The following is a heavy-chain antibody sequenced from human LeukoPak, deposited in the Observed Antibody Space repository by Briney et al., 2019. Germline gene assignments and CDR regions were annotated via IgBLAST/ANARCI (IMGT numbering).Heavy chain of an antibody. CDR1: GFTFDDYG. Sequence: GGSLRLSCAASGFTFDDYGMSWVRQAPGRGLEWVSGINWNGGSTGYADSVKGRFTISRDNAKNSLYLQMNSLRAEDTALYYCARDYGSGVTDAFDIWGQGTRVTVSS. D-gene: IGHD3-10*01. J-gene: IGHJ3*02. CDR2: INWNGGST. CDR3: ARDYGSGVTDAFDI. V-gene: IGHV3-20*04.